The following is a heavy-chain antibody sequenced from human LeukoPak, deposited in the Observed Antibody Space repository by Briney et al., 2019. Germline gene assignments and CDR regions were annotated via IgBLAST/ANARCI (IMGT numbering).Heavy chain of an antibody. J-gene: IGHJ6*03. CDR2: IYTSGST. V-gene: IGHV4-61*02. CDR3: AREHYDSSGYYLYYYYYYMDV. D-gene: IGHD3-22*01. CDR1: GGSISSGSYY. Sequence: SQTLSLTCTVSGGSISSGSYYWSWIRQPAGKGLEWIGRIYTSGSTNYNPSLKSRVTISVDTSKNQCSLKLSSVTAADTAVYYCAREHYDSSGYYLYYYYYYMDVWGKGTTVTVSS.